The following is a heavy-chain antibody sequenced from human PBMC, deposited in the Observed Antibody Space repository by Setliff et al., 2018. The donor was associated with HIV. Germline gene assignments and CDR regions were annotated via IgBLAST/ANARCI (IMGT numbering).Heavy chain of an antibody. J-gene: IGHJ3*02. CDR2: IYHSGST. Sequence: PSETLSLTCAVSGYSISSGYYWGWIRQPPGKGLEWIGSIYHSGSTYYNPSLKSRVTISVDTSKNQFSLKLSSVTAADTAVYYCARRSVTYCYDSSGYYDGAFDIWGQGTMVTVSS. CDR3: ARRSVTYCYDSSGYYDGAFDI. CDR1: GYSISSGYY. V-gene: IGHV4-38-2*01. D-gene: IGHD3-22*01.